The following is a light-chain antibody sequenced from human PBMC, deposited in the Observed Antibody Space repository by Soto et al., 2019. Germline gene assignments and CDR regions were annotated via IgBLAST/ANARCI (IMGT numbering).Light chain of an antibody. V-gene: IGKV1-39*01. J-gene: IGKJ4*01. Sequence: DIQMTQSPSSLSASVGDRVTITCRASQSISSYLNWYQHKPGKAPNLLIYAATTLQSGVPSRFSGSGSGTDFTLTISSLQPEDFATYYCQQLNNYPLTFGGGTKVDIK. CDR1: QSISSY. CDR3: QQLNNYPLT. CDR2: AAT.